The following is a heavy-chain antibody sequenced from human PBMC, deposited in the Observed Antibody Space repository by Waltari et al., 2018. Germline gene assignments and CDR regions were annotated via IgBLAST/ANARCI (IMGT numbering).Heavy chain of an antibody. CDR3: VLYSSSFLGDC. J-gene: IGHJ4*02. CDR1: GFTFSTYW. D-gene: IGHD6-13*01. Sequence: EVQLVESGGGLVQPGGSLRLSCAASGFTFSTYWMHWVRQAPGKGLVSVSHIIPDGSIMNYAYSGKGRFTNSRDNAKSTLFLQMNSLRAEDTAVYYCVLYSSSFLGDCWGQGTLVTVSS. CDR2: IIPDGSIM. V-gene: IGHV3-74*01.